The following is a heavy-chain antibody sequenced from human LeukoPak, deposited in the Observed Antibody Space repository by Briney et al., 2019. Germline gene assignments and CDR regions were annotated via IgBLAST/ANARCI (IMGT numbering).Heavy chain of an antibody. CDR3: ARDRDGPGKIVVNYYYYYGMDV. Sequence: GASVKVSCKASGYTFTSYGISWVRQAPGQGLEWMGWISAYNGNTNYAQKLQGRVTMTTDTSTSTAYMELRSLRSDDTAVYYCARDRDGPGKIVVNYYYYYGMDVWGQGTTVTVS. CDR1: GYTFTSYG. V-gene: IGHV1-18*01. D-gene: IGHD3-10*01. CDR2: ISAYNGNT. J-gene: IGHJ6*02.